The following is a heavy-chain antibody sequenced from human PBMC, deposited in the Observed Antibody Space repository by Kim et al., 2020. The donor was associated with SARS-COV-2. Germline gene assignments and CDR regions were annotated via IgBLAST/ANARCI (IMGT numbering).Heavy chain of an antibody. CDR3: ASELGIAAAGSDYYYYYGMDV. CDR1: GYSFTSYW. Sequence: GESLKISCKGSGYSFTSYWISWVRQMPGKGLEWMGRIDPSDSYTNYSPSFQGHVTISADKSISTAYLQWSSLKASDTAMYYCASELGIAAAGSDYYYYYGMDVWGQGTTVTVSS. J-gene: IGHJ6*02. D-gene: IGHD6-13*01. V-gene: IGHV5-10-1*01. CDR2: IDPSDSYT.